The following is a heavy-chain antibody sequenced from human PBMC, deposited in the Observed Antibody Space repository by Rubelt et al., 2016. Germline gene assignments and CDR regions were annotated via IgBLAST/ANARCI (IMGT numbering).Heavy chain of an antibody. V-gene: IGHV3-30*04. CDR1: GFTFSSYA. CDR2: ISYDGSNK. J-gene: IGHJ4*02. D-gene: IGHD3-16*01. CDR3: AKRNHAWGGY. Sequence: QVQLVESGGGVVQPGRSQRLSCAASGFTFSSYAMPWFRQAPGKGLEWVAVISYDGSNKYYADSVKGRFTISRENSRKTLYLQMNSLRAEDTAGYYWAKRNHAWGGYWGQGTLVTVSS.